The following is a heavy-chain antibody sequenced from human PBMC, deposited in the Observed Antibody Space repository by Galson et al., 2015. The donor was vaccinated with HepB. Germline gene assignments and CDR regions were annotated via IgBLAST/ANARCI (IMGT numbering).Heavy chain of an antibody. D-gene: IGHD2-21*01. CDR1: GFTFSSYA. CDR3: ARDCGGDCYQGDY. CDR2: ISYDGSNK. J-gene: IGHJ4*02. Sequence: SLRLSCAASGFTFSSYAMHWVRQAPGKGLEWVAVISYDGSNKYYADSVKGRFTITRDNSKNTLYLQMNSLRAEDTAVYYCARDCGGDCYQGDYWGQGTLVTVSS. V-gene: IGHV3-30-3*01.